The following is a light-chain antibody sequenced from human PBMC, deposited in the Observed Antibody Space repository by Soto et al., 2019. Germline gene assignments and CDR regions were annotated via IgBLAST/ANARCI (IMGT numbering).Light chain of an antibody. CDR3: QQRSNWPSIT. CDR1: QSVSSY. CDR2: DAS. J-gene: IGKJ5*01. Sequence: EIVLTQSPAILSVSPGERATLSCRASQSVSSYLAWYQQKPGQAPRLLIYDASNRATGIPARFSGSGSGTDFTLTISSLEPEDFAVYYCQQRSNWPSITFGQGTRLEIK. V-gene: IGKV3-11*01.